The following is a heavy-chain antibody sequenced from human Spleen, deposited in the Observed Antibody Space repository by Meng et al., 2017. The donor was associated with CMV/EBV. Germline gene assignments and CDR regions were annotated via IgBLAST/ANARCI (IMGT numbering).Heavy chain of an antibody. V-gene: IGHV4-4*02. J-gene: IGHJ4*02. D-gene: IGHD1-14*01. CDR3: ARDPGGGAPLDY. CDR1: GGSISSNSW. CDR2: IYHRGNT. Sequence: AVSGGSISSNSWWTWVRQPPGKGLEWIGEIYHRGNTNYNPSLESRVTISLDKSKNQFSLKLTSVTAADTAIYYCARDPGGGAPLDYWGQGTLVTVSS.